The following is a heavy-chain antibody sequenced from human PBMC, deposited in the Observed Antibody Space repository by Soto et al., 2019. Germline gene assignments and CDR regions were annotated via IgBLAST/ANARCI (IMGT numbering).Heavy chain of an antibody. V-gene: IGHV3-7*01. J-gene: IGHJ4*02. CDR1: GFTFSSYW. Sequence: EVQLVESGGGLVQPGGSLRLSCAASGFTFSSYWVSWVRQAPGKGLEWVANIKQDGSEKYYVDSVKGRFTISRDNAKNSLYLQMNSLRAEDTAVYYCARASPPNNYDFWSGYYSEFDYWGQGTLVTVSS. CDR2: IKQDGSEK. D-gene: IGHD3-3*01. CDR3: ARASPPNNYDFWSGYYSEFDY.